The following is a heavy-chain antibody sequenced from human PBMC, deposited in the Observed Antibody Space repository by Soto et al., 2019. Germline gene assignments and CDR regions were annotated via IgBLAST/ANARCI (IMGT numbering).Heavy chain of an antibody. J-gene: IGHJ5*02. CDR3: VKVSTFYDILTGYYSTNFFDP. CDR2: ISSDGDIT. Sequence: GGSLRLSCSASGFTFSEYSMHWVRQAPGKGLQYVSTISSDGDITYYADSVRGRFTISRDNSKNTLYLQMNSLRPEDTAVYYCVKVSTFYDILTGYYSTNFFDPWGQGTLVTVS. D-gene: IGHD3-9*01. CDR1: GFTFSEYS. V-gene: IGHV3-64D*06.